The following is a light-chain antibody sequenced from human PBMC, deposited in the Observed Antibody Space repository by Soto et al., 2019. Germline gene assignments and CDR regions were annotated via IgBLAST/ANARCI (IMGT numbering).Light chain of an antibody. J-gene: IGLJ1*01. CDR3: NSHTSGDFRV. CDR2: EVS. Sequence: QSALTQPASVSGSPGQSIAIPCTGTRSDVGAYNYVSWYQQHPGKAPKLMISEVSNRPSGVSNRFSGSKSGYTASLTISGLQAEDEADYYCNSHTSGDFRVFGTGTKVTVL. V-gene: IGLV2-14*03. CDR1: RSDVGAYNY.